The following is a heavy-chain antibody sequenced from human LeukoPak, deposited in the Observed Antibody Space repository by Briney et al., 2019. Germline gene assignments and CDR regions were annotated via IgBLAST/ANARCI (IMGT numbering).Heavy chain of an antibody. CDR1: GGSISSDDYY. V-gene: IGHV4-30-4*01. CDR3: ARGGVGGYDYFDS. D-gene: IGHD5-12*01. J-gene: IGHJ4*02. Sequence: TLSLTCTVSGGSISSDDYYWSWIRPPPGKGLEWIGHITYSGSTDYSPSLRSRVTMSVDTSKNQFSLKLNSVTAAETAMYFCARGGVGGYDYFDSWGQGTLVAVSS. CDR2: ITYSGST.